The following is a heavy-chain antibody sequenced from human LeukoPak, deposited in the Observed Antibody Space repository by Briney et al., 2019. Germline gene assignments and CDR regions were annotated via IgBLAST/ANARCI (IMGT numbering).Heavy chain of an antibody. Sequence: RTGGSLRLSCRASGFTFSDYAMSWVRQAPGKGLEWVSALSGSGSYTYYSDSVKGRFTISRDNSKNTLYLQMNSLRAEDTAVYYCAKDSPGMVAATHIDYWGQGTLVTVSS. CDR1: GFTFSDYA. CDR2: LSGSGSYT. CDR3: AKDSPGMVAATHIDY. J-gene: IGHJ4*02. D-gene: IGHD2-15*01. V-gene: IGHV3-23*01.